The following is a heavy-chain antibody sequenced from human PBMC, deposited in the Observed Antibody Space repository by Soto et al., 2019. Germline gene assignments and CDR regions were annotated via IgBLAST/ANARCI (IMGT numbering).Heavy chain of an antibody. V-gene: IGHV5-51*01. CDR2: IYPGDSDT. D-gene: IGHD3-9*01. CDR1: GYSFTSYW. Sequence: GESLKISCKGSGYSFTSYWIAWVRQMRGKGLEWMGIIYPGDSDTRYSPSFQGQVTISADKSISTAYLQWSSLKASDTAIYYCAMSRDYDILTAYYPYYYGMDVWGQGTTVTVSS. J-gene: IGHJ6*02. CDR3: AMSRDYDILTAYYPYYYGMDV.